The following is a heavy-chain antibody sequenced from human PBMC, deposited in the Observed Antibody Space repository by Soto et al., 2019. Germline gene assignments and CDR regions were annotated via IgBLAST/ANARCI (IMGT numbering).Heavy chain of an antibody. CDR2: ISGSGGSI. D-gene: IGHD2-2*01. J-gene: IGHJ5*02. CDR1: GFIFSGYA. Sequence: GGSLRLSCAASGFIFSGYAMSWVRKAPGKGLEWVSAISGSGGSIYYADAVKGPFTISRDNSKIILYLQMNSLRVEDISVYYCAKEKISTSCCNWFDPWGQGTLVTVPS. V-gene: IGHV3-23*01. CDR3: AKEKISTSCCNWFDP.